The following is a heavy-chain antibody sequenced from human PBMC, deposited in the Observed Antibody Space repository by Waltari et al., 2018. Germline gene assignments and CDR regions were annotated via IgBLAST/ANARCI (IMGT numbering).Heavy chain of an antibody. D-gene: IGHD3-16*01. CDR2: IRGSGGSA. J-gene: IGHJ4*02. CDR3: ATYTEEEVPSFDY. CDR1: GFTFSSYA. V-gene: IGHV3-23*01. Sequence: EVQLLESGGGLVQPGGSLRLSCAASGFTFSSYAMSWVRQAPGQGLEWVSAIRGSGGSAYYADSVKGRFTISRDNSKNTLYLQMSSLRAEDTAVYYGATYTEEEVPSFDYWRQGTLVTVSS.